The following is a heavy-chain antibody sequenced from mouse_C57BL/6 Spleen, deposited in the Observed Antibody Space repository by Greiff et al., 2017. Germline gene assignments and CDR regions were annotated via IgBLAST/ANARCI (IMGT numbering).Heavy chain of an antibody. CDR1: GYTFTSYW. Sequence: QVQLQQPGAELVKPGASVKLSCKASGYTFTSYWMQWVKQRPGQGLEWIGEIDPSDSYTNYNQKFKGKATLTVDTSSSTAYMQLSSLTSEDSAVYYCARNYGYDWYFDVWGTGTTVTVSS. CDR2: IDPSDSYT. D-gene: IGHD2-2*01. CDR3: ARNYGYDWYFDV. J-gene: IGHJ1*03. V-gene: IGHV1-50*01.